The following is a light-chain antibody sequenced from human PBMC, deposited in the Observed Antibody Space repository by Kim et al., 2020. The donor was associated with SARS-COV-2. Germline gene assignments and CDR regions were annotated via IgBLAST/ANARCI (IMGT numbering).Light chain of an antibody. CDR2: AAS. CDR1: QGISSY. CDR3: QQTDSFPLT. V-gene: IGKV1-12*01. J-gene: IGKJ4*01. Sequence: SASVGDRVTITCRASQGISSYLAWYQQKPGTAPKFLIYAASSLQSGVPSRFSGSGSGTDFTLTISSLQPEDFATYYCQQTDSFPLTFGGGTKVE.